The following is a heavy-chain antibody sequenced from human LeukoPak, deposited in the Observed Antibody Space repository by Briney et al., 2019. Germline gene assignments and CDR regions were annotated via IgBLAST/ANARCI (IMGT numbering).Heavy chain of an antibody. D-gene: IGHD2-2*01. J-gene: IGHJ3*02. V-gene: IGHV3-21*01. CDR2: ISSSSSYI. Sequence: GGSLRLSCAASGFTFSSYSMNWVRQAPGKGLEWVSSISSSSSYICYADSVKGRFTISRDNAKNSLYLQMNSLRAEDTAVYYCASPPEVVPAAMAGDAFDIWGQGTMVTVSS. CDR3: ASPPEVVPAAMAGDAFDI. CDR1: GFTFSSYS.